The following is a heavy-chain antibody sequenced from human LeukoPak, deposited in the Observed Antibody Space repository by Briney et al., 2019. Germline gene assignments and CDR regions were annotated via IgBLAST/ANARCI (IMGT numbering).Heavy chain of an antibody. CDR1: GFTFSSYS. CDR2: ISPSGSIS. D-gene: IGHD3-9*01. Sequence: GGSLRLSCAASGFTFSSYSMNWVRQAPGKGLEWVSGISPSGSISYYADSVKGRFTISRDNSKNTVSLQMNSLRAEDTALYYCARDLDWGAFDAWGQGTLVTVSS. J-gene: IGHJ5*02. V-gene: IGHV3-23*01. CDR3: ARDLDWGAFDA.